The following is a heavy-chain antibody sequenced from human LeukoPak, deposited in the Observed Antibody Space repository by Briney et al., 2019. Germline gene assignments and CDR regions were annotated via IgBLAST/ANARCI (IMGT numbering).Heavy chain of an antibody. V-gene: IGHV4-61*02. CDR1: GGSISSGGYY. Sequence: PSETLSLTCTVSGGSISSGGYYWSWIRQPAGKGLEWIGRIYTSGSTYYNPSLKSRVTISVDTSKNQFSLKLSSVTAADTAVYYCARDLHRFGFDYWGQGTLVTVSS. J-gene: IGHJ4*02. CDR3: ARDLHRFGFDY. D-gene: IGHD3-10*01. CDR2: IYTSGST.